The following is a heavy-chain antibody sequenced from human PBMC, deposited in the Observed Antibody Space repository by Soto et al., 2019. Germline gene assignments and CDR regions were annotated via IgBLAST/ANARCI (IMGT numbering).Heavy chain of an antibody. CDR2: ISYDGSNK. CDR1: GFTFSSYA. D-gene: IGHD2-15*01. CDR3: ASPDPDCSGGSCYPYYYGMDV. J-gene: IGHJ6*02. V-gene: IGHV3-30-3*01. Sequence: QVQLVESGGGVVQPGRSLRLSCAASGFTFSSYAMHWVRQAPGKGLEWVAVISYDGSNKYYADSVKGRFTISRDNSKNTLYLQMNSLRADDTAVYYCASPDPDCSGGSCYPYYYGMDVWGQGTTVTVSS.